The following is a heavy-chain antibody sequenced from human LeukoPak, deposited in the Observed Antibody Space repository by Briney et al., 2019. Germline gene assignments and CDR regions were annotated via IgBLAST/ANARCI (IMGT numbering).Heavy chain of an antibody. CDR2: ISYDGSNK. Sequence: PGGSLRLSCAASGFTFSSYAMHWVRQAPGKGLEWVAIISYDGSNKYYADSVKGRFTISRGNSKNTLYLQMDSLRAEDTAVYYCARDMGSGSYLDYWGQGTLVTVSS. CDR3: ARDMGSGSYLDY. J-gene: IGHJ4*02. D-gene: IGHD3-10*01. V-gene: IGHV3-30-3*01. CDR1: GFTFSSYA.